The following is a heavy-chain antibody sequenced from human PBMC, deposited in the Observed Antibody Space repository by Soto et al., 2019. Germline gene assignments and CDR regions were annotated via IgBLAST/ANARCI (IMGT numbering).Heavy chain of an antibody. D-gene: IGHD6-13*01. CDR2: ISYGGSNK. CDR3: AKVASQAGSSWYDYFDY. V-gene: IGHV3-30*18. J-gene: IGHJ4*02. CDR1: GFTFSSYG. Sequence: GGSLRLSCAASGFTFSSYGMHWVRQAPGKGLEWVAVISYGGSNKYYADSVKGRFTISRDNSKNTLYLQMNSLRAEDTAVYYCAKVASQAGSSWYDYFDYWGQGTLVTVSS.